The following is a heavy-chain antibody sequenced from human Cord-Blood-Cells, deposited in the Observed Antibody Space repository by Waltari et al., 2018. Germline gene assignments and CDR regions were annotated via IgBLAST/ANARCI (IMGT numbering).Heavy chain of an antibody. J-gene: IGHJ4*02. Sequence: KPGASVKVSCKASGYTFTGYYMHWVRQAPGQGLEWMGWINPNSGGTNYAQKFQGWVTMTRDTSISTAYMELSRLRSDDTAVYYCARAGPALSGWYDYWGQGTLVTVSS. D-gene: IGHD6-19*01. CDR1: GYTFTGYY. CDR2: INPNSGGT. CDR3: ARAGPALSGWYDY. V-gene: IGHV1-2*04.